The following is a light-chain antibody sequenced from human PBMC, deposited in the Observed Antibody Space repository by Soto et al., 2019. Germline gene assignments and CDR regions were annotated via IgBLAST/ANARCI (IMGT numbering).Light chain of an antibody. CDR1: QGISNF. Sequence: DIQMTQSPSSLSASVGDRVTITCRASQGISNFLAWYQHKPGKDPKLLIYAASTLQSGVPSRFSGSGSGTDVTLTISSLQPEEVATYYGQMYQSAPSLTFGGGTKVEIK. CDR2: AAS. V-gene: IGKV1-27*01. J-gene: IGKJ4*01. CDR3: QMYQSAPSLT.